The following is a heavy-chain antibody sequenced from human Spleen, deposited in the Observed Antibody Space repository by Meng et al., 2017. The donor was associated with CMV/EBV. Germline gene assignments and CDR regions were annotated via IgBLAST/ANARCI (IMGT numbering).Heavy chain of an antibody. V-gene: IGHV4-39*01. CDR3: ARRRGYNWFDP. CDR1: SGSISISRYY. Sequence: CSVSSGSISISRYYWGWIRKPPGKGLEWIGSIYFSGSTHYNPSLTSRVTISVDTSKNQFSLKLRSVTAADTAVYYCARRRGYNWFDPWGQGTLVTVSS. J-gene: IGHJ5*02. CDR2: IYFSGST. D-gene: IGHD2-15*01.